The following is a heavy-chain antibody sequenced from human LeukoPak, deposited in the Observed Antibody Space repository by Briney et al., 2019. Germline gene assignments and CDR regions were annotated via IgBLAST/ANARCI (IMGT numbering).Heavy chain of an antibody. D-gene: IGHD3-10*01. J-gene: IGHJ5*02. Sequence: PSETLSLTCAVYGGSFTGYYWSWIRQPPGKGLEWIGYIYYSGSTNYNPSLRSRVTISVDTSKNQFSLKLSSVTAADTAVYYCARRFYYGSGSWFDPWGQGTLVTVSS. CDR1: GGSFTGYY. CDR3: ARRFYYGSGSWFDP. CDR2: IYYSGST. V-gene: IGHV4-59*08.